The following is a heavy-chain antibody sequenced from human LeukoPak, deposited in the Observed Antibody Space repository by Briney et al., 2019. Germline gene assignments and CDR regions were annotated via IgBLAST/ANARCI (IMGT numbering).Heavy chain of an antibody. CDR1: GFTFDDYA. D-gene: IGHD3-3*01. Sequence: GGSLRLSCAASGFTFDDYAMHWVRQAPGKGLEWVSGISWNSGSVAYADSVKGRFTISRDNAKNSLYLQMNSLRAEDTAVYYCARDSRNLLLRFLEWSRNWFDPWGKGTTVTVSS. CDR2: ISWNSGSV. J-gene: IGHJ6*04. V-gene: IGHV3-9*01. CDR3: ARDSRNLLLRFLEWSRNWFDP.